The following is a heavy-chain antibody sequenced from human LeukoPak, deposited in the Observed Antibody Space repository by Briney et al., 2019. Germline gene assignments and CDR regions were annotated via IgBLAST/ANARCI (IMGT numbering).Heavy chain of an antibody. D-gene: IGHD4-17*01. CDR2: IYTSGST. CDR1: GGSISSYY. CDR3: ARDTVTPPYYYMDV. J-gene: IGHJ6*03. V-gene: IGHV4-4*07. Sequence: PSETLSLTCTVSGGSISSYYWSWIRQPAGKGLEWIGRIYTSGSTNYNPSLKSRVTISVDTSKNQFSLKLSSVTAADTAVYYCARDTVTPPYYYMDVWGKGTTVTISS.